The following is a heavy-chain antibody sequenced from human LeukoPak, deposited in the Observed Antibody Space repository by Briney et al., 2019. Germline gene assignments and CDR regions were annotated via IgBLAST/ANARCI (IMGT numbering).Heavy chain of an antibody. Sequence: PGGSLRLSCEASGFTFSNYAMSWVRQAPGKGLEWVAIIKQDGSETQYVDSVKGRLTISRDNAQNSLYLQINNLRAEDTAVYYCAGGQGYLIELWGQGTLVTVSS. V-gene: IGHV3-7*01. CDR3: AGGQGYLIEL. D-gene: IGHD2-15*01. CDR1: GFTFSNYA. J-gene: IGHJ4*02. CDR2: IKQDGSET.